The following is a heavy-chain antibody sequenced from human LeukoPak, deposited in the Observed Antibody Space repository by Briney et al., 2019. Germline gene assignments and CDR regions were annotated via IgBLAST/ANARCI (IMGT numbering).Heavy chain of an antibody. CDR1: GSTFSSYA. D-gene: IGHD6-19*01. J-gene: IGHJ4*02. Sequence: PGGSLRLSCAASGSTFSSYAMHWVRQAPGKGLEWVAVISYDGSNKYYADSVKGRFTISRDNSKNTLYLQMNSLRAEDTAVYYCAREHSIAVAGPLFDYWGQGTLVTVSS. V-gene: IGHV3-30*04. CDR3: AREHSIAVAGPLFDY. CDR2: ISYDGSNK.